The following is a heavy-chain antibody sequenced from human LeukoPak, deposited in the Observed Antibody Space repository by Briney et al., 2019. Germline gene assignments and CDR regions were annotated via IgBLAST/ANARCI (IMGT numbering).Heavy chain of an antibody. CDR2: FDPEDGET. CDR3: ATGQSGSYYVAWAY. D-gene: IGHD1-26*01. CDR1: GYTLTELS. J-gene: IGHJ4*02. V-gene: IGHV1-24*01. Sequence: ASVNVSCKVSGYTLTELSMHWVRQAPGKGLEWMGGFDPEDGETIYAQKFQGRVTMTEDTSTDTAYMELSSLRSEDTAVYYCATGQSGSYYVAWAYWGQGTLVTVSS.